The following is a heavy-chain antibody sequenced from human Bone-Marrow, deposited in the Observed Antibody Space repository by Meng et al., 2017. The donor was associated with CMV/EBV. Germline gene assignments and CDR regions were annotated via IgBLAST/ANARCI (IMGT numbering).Heavy chain of an antibody. CDR3: ARVYSSSWKQPTNWFDP. CDR1: YTSTSYD. CDR2: INPSGCST. V-gene: IGHV1-46*01. Sequence: YTSTSYDMHWVRQAPGQGLELMGIINPSGCSTSYAQKFQGRVTLTRDTSTSTVYMELSSLRSEDTAVYYCARVYSSSWKQPTNWFDPWGQGTLVTVSS. D-gene: IGHD6-13*01. J-gene: IGHJ5*02.